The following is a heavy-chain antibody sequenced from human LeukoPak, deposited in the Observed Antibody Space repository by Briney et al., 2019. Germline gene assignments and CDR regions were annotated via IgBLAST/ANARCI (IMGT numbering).Heavy chain of an antibody. J-gene: IGHJ4*02. Sequence: ASVKVSCKASGGTFSSYGISWVRQAPGQGLEWMGWISAYNGNTNYAQKLQGRVTMTTDTSTSTAYMELRSLRSDDTAVYYCARDSWELPPTAFDYWGQGTLVTVSS. V-gene: IGHV1-18*01. CDR3: ARDSWELPPTAFDY. CDR2: ISAYNGNT. D-gene: IGHD1-26*01. CDR1: GGTFSSYG.